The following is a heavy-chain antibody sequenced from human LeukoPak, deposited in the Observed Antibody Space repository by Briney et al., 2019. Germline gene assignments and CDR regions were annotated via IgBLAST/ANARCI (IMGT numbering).Heavy chain of an antibody. Sequence: GGSLRLSCAASGFTFSSYWMSWVRQAPGKGLEWVANIKQDGSEKYYVDSVKGRFTISRDNAKNSLYLQMNSLRAEDTAVYYCARWNGGPDYYYYGMDVWGQGTTVTVSS. J-gene: IGHJ6*02. V-gene: IGHV3-7*01. CDR2: IKQDGSEK. CDR1: GFTFSSYW. D-gene: IGHD2-8*01. CDR3: ARWNGGPDYYYYGMDV.